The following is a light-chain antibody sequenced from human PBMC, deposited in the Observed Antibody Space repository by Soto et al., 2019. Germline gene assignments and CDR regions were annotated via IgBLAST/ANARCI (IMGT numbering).Light chain of an antibody. V-gene: IGLV2-23*02. CDR1: SSDVGDYNY. CDR3: CSSAGSNYV. CDR2: AVS. Sequence: QSVLTQPASVSGSPGQSITISCTGTSSDVGDYNYVSWYQQHPGKAPKLMISAVSNRPSGVSDRFSGSKSGNTASLTISGLQAEDEADYYCCSSAGSNYVFGTGTKVTVL. J-gene: IGLJ1*01.